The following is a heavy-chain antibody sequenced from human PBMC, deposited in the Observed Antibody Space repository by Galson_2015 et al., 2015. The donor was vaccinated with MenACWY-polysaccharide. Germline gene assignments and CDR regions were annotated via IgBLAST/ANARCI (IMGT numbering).Heavy chain of an antibody. D-gene: IGHD6-13*01. J-gene: IGHJ4*02. V-gene: IGHV3-23*01. CDR3: AKGLRGPAAGTDYFDY. CDR1: GFTFTNYA. CDR2: ITVSGDNT. Sequence: SLRLSCAASGFTFTNYAMSWVRQTPGEGLEWVSAITVSGDNTYYADSVKGRFAISRDNSKNTLSLQMNSLRTEDTAVYYCAKGLRGPAAGTDYFDYWGQGILVTVSS.